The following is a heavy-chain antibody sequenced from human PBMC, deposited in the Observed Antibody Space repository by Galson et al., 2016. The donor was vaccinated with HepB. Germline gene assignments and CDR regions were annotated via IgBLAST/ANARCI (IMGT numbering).Heavy chain of an antibody. V-gene: IGHV1-69*13. J-gene: IGHJ6*02. CDR1: GDSFSNYA. CDR3: AVGYCRGGSCYGSDRVYYYGMDV. CDR2: IIPIFGTT. Sequence: SVKVSCKASGDSFSNYAISWVRQAPGQGLEWMGGIIPIFGTTNHAQKLQGRVTVAADESTNTAYMELSSLRSEDTAVYYCAVGYCRGGSCYGSDRVYYYGMDVWAKGPRSPSP. D-gene: IGHD2-15*01.